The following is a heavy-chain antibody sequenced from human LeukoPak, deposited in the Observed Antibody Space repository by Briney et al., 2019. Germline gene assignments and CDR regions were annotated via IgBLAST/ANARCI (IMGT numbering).Heavy chain of an antibody. Sequence: ASVKVSCKASGYTFTSYAMHWVRQAPGQRLEWMGWINAGNGNTKYSQKFQGRVTITRDTSASTAYMELSSLRSEDTVVYYCARDAGWSAAMVTFWFDPWGQGTLVTVSS. CDR2: INAGNGNT. D-gene: IGHD5-18*01. J-gene: IGHJ5*02. CDR3: ARDAGWSAAMVTFWFDP. CDR1: GYTFTSYA. V-gene: IGHV1-3*01.